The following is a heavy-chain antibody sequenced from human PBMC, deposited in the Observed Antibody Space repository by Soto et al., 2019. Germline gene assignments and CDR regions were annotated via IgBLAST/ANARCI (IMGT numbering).Heavy chain of an antibody. CDR2: ISGSGGST. D-gene: IGHD6-6*01. CDR3: AKDRRWGIAPRPAEISNWFDH. CDR1: GFTFSSYA. V-gene: IGHV3-23*01. Sequence: LRLSCAASGFTFSSYAMSWVRQAPGKGLEWVSAISGSGGSTYYADSVKGRFTISRDNSKSTLYLQMNSLRAEDTAVYYCAKDRRWGIAPRPAEISNWFDHWGQGTLVTVSS. J-gene: IGHJ5*02.